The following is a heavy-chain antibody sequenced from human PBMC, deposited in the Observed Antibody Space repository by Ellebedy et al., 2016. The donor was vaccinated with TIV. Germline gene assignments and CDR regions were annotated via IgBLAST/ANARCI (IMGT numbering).Heavy chain of an antibody. CDR1: GFTLNTYG. Sequence: GESLKISCAASGFTLNTYGMHWVRQTPDRGLEWVAFISSDGSENYCVGSVKGRFTISRDISKNTLYLEMNSLRGDDTAVYYCAEEGGSSRGASGMDVWGQGTTVIVSS. CDR3: AEEGGSSRGASGMDV. CDR2: ISSDGSEN. J-gene: IGHJ6*02. D-gene: IGHD6-6*01. V-gene: IGHV3-30*18.